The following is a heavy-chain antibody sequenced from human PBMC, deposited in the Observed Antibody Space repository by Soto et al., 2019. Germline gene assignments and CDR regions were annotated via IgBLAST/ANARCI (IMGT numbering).Heavy chain of an antibody. J-gene: IGHJ2*01. D-gene: IGHD4-17*01. CDR1: GFTFSSYA. V-gene: IGHV3-23*01. Sequence: GGSLRLSCAASGFTFSSYAMSWVRQAPGKGLEWVSAISGSGGSTYYADSVKGRFTISRDNSKNTLYLQMNSLRAEDTAVYYCAKEDRDYGDPRGWYFDLWGRGTLVTVSS. CDR3: AKEDRDYGDPRGWYFDL. CDR2: ISGSGGST.